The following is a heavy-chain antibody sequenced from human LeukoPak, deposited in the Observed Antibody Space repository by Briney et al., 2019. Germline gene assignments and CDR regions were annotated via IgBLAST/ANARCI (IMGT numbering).Heavy chain of an antibody. J-gene: IGHJ4*02. D-gene: IGHD3-22*01. Sequence: GGSLRLSCTASGFTFSGYSMNWIRQAPGKGLEWVAVISFDGSNKYHADSVKGRFTISRDNSKNTLYLQMNSLRAEDTAVYYCAKGLYDSSGYYYFDYWGQGTLVTVSS. CDR2: ISFDGSNK. CDR1: GFTFSGYS. V-gene: IGHV3-30*18. CDR3: AKGLYDSSGYYYFDY.